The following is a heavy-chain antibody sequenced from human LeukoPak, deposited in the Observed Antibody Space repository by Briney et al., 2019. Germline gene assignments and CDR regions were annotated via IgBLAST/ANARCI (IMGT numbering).Heavy chain of an antibody. D-gene: IGHD3-22*01. V-gene: IGHV4-39*01. Sequence: SETLSLTCTVSGGSISSSSYYWGWIRQPPGKGLEWIGSIYYSGSTYYNPSLKSRVTISVDTSKNQCSLKLSSVTAADTAVYYCASSGGYFYYFDYWGQGTLVTVSS. J-gene: IGHJ4*02. CDR3: ASSGGYFYYFDY. CDR1: GGSISSSSYY. CDR2: IYYSGST.